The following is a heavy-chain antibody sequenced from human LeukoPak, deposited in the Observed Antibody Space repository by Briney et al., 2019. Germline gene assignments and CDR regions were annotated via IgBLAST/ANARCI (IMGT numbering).Heavy chain of an antibody. J-gene: IGHJ5*02. Sequence: SETLSLTCTVSGGSISSYYWSWIRQPPGKGLEWIGYIYYSGSTNYNPSLKSRVTISVDTSKNQFSLQLNSVTPEDTAVYYCAGGVTSSWYRPLDPPGNNWFDPWGQGTLVTVSS. D-gene: IGHD6-13*01. CDR1: GGSISSYY. CDR3: AGGVTSSWYRPLDPPGNNWFDP. CDR2: IYYSGST. V-gene: IGHV4-59*12.